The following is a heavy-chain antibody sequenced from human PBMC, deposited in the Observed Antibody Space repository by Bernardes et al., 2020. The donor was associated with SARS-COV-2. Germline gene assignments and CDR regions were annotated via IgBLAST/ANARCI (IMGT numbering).Heavy chain of an antibody. V-gene: IGHV4-39*01. Sequence: SETLSLTCIVSGGSIGSDGYYWGWIRQPPGKGLEWIGSIYYVVSTNYNPSLKSRVTISVDTSKNQFSLKVSSVTAADTAVYYCARHTTPTRYTSGWYDVGYYGMDVWGKGTTVTVSS. D-gene: IGHD6-13*01. J-gene: IGHJ6*04. CDR3: ARHTTPTRYTSGWYDVGYYGMDV. CDR1: GGSIGSDGYY. CDR2: IYYVVST.